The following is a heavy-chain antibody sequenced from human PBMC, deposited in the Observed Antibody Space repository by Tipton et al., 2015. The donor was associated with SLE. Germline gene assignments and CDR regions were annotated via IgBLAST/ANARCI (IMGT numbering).Heavy chain of an antibody. J-gene: IGHJ4*02. CDR3: AREPRCGYHDY. Sequence: TLSLTCTVSGASISSYYWSWIRQPPGKGLEWIGYIYYSGSTIHNPSLKSRGTMSVDTSKNQFSLKLSSVTAADTAVYYCAREPRCGYHDYWGQGTLVIVSS. CDR1: GASISSYY. V-gene: IGHV4-59*12. CDR2: IYYSGST. D-gene: IGHD3-22*01.